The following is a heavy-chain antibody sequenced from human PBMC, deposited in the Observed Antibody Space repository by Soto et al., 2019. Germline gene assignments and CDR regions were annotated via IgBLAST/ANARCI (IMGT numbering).Heavy chain of an antibody. CDR2: INLSADRT. V-gene: IGHV1-46*03. J-gene: IGHJ4*02. D-gene: IGHD3-22*01. CDR1: GYIFTNYY. Sequence: QVQLVQSGAEVKKPGASVKVACKASGYIFTNYYIHWVRQAPGQGLEWMGIINLSADRTSYAQKFEGRFTVTMDTSTSTVYMELGSLRSEDTAVYYCVSDPSSGYRSFDYWGQGTLVTVSS. CDR3: VSDPSSGYRSFDY.